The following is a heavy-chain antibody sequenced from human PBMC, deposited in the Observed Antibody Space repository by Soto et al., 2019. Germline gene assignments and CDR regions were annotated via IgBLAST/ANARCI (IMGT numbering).Heavy chain of an antibody. J-gene: IGHJ5*02. V-gene: IGHV1-69*02. CDR1: GGTFSSYT. CDR3: ARGHVIVGVVTSWFDH. Sequence: QVQLVQSGAEVKKPGSSVKVSCNASGGTFSSYTISWVRQAPGQGLEWMVRIIPILGIANYAQKFQGRVTITADKSTSTAYMELSSLRSEDTAVYYCARGHVIVGVVTSWFDHWGQGTLVTVSS. D-gene: IGHD3-3*01. CDR2: IIPILGIA.